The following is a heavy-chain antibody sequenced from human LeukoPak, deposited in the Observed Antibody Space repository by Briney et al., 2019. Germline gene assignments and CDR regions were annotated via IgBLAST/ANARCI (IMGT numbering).Heavy chain of an antibody. CDR1: GFTFKSAS. CDR2: IGHYAGDI. D-gene: IGHD1-1*01. Sequence: PGGSLRLSCVASGFTFKSASMSWVRQARGKGREWGAFIGHYAGDIFYGESVKGRFNISRDDEKDSVYLQMNSLRVDDTAVYFCARDPYTGSMFDYWGHGTLVTVSS. V-gene: IGHV3-21*01. J-gene: IGHJ4*01. CDR3: ARDPYTGSMFDY.